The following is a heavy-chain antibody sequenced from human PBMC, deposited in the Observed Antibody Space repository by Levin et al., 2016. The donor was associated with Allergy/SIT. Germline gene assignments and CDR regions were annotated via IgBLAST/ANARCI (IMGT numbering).Heavy chain of an antibody. CDR1: GFTFDDYA. V-gene: IGHV3-9*01. CDR2: ISWNSGSI. D-gene: IGHD6-13*01. J-gene: IGHJ4*02. CDR3: AKGIAAAGMRMWYYFDY. Sequence: GGSLRLSCAASGFTFDDYAMHWVRQAPGKGLEWVSGISWNSGSIGYADSVKGRFTISRDNAKNSLYLQMNSLRAEDTALYYCAKGIAAAGMRMWYYFDYWGQGTLVTVSS.